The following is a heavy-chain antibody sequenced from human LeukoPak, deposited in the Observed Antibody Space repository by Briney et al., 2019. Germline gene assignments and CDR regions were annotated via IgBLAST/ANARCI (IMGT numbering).Heavy chain of an antibody. V-gene: IGHV2-70*04. Sequence: SGPTLVNPTQTLTLTCTFSGFSLSTSGMRVSWIRQPPGKALEWLARIDWYDDKFYSTSLKTRLTISKDTSKNQVVLTMTNMDPVDTATYYCARIAAGYYFDYWGQGTLVTVSS. D-gene: IGHD6-13*01. J-gene: IGHJ4*02. CDR2: IDWYDDK. CDR1: GFSLSTSGMR. CDR3: ARIAAGYYFDY.